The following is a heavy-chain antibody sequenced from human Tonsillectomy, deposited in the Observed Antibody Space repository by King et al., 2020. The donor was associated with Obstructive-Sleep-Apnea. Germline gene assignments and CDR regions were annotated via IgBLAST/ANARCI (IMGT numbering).Heavy chain of an antibody. CDR2: ISWNSGSI. J-gene: IGHJ4*02. V-gene: IGHV3-9*01. CDR1: GFTFDDYA. CDR3: AKGKEQYFDSRGDY. Sequence: VQLVESGGGLVQPGRSLRLSCAASGFTFDDYAMHWVRQAPGKGLEWVSGISWNSGSIGYGDSVMGRFTISRDNAKNSLYLQMDSLRAEDTALYYCAKGKEQYFDSRGDYWGQGTLVTVSS. D-gene: IGHD3-9*01.